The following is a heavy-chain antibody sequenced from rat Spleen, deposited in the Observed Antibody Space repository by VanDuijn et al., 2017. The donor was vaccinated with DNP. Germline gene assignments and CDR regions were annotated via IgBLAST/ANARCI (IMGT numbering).Heavy chain of an antibody. CDR3: SRARQQSPSWYFDF. D-gene: IGHD1-1*01. J-gene: IGHJ1*01. Sequence: VQLQESGPGLVKPSQSLSLTCSVTDYSITSNYWAWIRQFPGNNMEWMGYINYIGSIGHNPSLRSRIPITRNTTNKQGFLQLSSVTTEDTATYYCSRARQQSPSWYFDFWGPGTMVTVSS. V-gene: IGHV3-1*01. CDR1: DYSITSNY. CDR2: INYIGSI.